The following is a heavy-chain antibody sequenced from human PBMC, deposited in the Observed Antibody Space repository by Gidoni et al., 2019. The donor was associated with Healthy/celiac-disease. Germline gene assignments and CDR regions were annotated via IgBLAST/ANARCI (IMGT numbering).Heavy chain of an antibody. Sequence: QVQLVQSGAEVKKPGASVKVSCKASGYTFTRYAMHWVRQAPGQRLEWMGWINAGNGNTKYSQKFQGRVTITRDTSASTAYMELSSLRSEDTAVYYCARQRSITIFGVVTDAFDIWGQGTMVTVSS. D-gene: IGHD3-3*01. CDR1: GYTFTRYA. CDR2: INAGNGNT. CDR3: ARQRSITIFGVVTDAFDI. J-gene: IGHJ3*02. V-gene: IGHV1-3*01.